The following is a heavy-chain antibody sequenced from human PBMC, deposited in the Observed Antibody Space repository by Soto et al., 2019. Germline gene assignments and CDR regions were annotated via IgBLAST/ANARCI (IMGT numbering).Heavy chain of an antibody. J-gene: IGHJ4*02. CDR1: GFTFNNYA. D-gene: IGHD1-7*01. CDR3: AKDRNYPRDQFHN. V-gene: IGHV3-23*01. Sequence: GSLSLSCAASGFTFNNYAMSWVRQAPGKGLEWVSAISANGQGIYYADSVKGRFIISRDSSKNTVFLHMDSLTAEDTAVYYCAKDRNYPRDQFHNWGQGTLVTVSS. CDR2: ISANGQGI.